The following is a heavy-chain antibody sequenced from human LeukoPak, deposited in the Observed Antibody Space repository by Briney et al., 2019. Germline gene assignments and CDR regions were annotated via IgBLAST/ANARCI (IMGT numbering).Heavy chain of an antibody. V-gene: IGHV3-15*01. Sequence: PGGSLRLSCAASGFTFSNAWMSWVRQAPGKGLEWVGRIKSKIDTGTTDYATYVRGRFTISREDSIDMLYLQMNRLTTEDTAVYYCTTDPDRRTFSGHGHYSPYFYMDVWGKGTTVTVSS. CDR1: GFTFSNAW. D-gene: IGHD4-17*01. J-gene: IGHJ6*03. CDR3: TTDPDRRTFSGHGHYSPYFYMDV. CDR2: IKSKIDTGTT.